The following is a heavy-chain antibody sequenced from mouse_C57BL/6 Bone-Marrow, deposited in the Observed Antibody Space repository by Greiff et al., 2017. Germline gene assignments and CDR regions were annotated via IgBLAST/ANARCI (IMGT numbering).Heavy chain of an antibody. CDR1: GYTFTDYY. CDR3: ARSGGYDP. D-gene: IGHD2-3*01. Sequence: EVKLQESGPVLVKPGASVKMSCKASGYTFTDYYMNWVKQSHGKSLEWIGVINPYNGGTSYNQKFKGKATLTVDKSSSTAYMELNSLTSEDSAVXYCARSGGYDPWGQGTTLTVSS. J-gene: IGHJ2*01. CDR2: INPYNGGT. V-gene: IGHV1-19*01.